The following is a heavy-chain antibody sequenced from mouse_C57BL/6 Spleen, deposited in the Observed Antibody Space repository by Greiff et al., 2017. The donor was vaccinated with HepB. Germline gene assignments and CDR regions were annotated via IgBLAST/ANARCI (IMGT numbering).Heavy chain of an antibody. Sequence: VQLQQSGPVLVKPGASVKMSCKASGYTFTDYYMNWVKQSHGKSLEWIGVINPYNGGTSYNQKFKGKATLTVDKSSSTAYMELNSLTSEDSAVYYCARRGRGYDRYFDYWGQGTTLTVSS. CDR1: GYTFTDYY. D-gene: IGHD2-2*01. CDR2: INPYNGGT. J-gene: IGHJ2*01. V-gene: IGHV1-19*01. CDR3: ARRGRGYDRYFDY.